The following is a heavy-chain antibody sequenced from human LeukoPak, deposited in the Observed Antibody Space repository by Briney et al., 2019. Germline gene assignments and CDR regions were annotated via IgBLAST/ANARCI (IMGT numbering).Heavy chain of an antibody. CDR3: TRDRVAYYDFWSGYPAFDY. D-gene: IGHD3-3*01. V-gene: IGHV3-49*03. CDR2: IRSKAHGGTT. J-gene: IGHJ4*02. Sequence: PGRSLRLSCTASGFTFGDYSLSWFRQAPGKGLEWVGFIRSKAHGGTTDYAASVKGRFTISRDDSKSIAHLQMNSLQTEDTAVYHCTRDRVAYYDFWSGYPAFDYWGQGTLVTVSS. CDR1: GFTFGDYS.